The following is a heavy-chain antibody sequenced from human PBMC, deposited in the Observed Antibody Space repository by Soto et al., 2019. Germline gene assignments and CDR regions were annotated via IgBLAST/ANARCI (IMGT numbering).Heavy chain of an antibody. V-gene: IGHV1-18*01. D-gene: IGHD3-22*01. CDR3: PRAPGVYDSTGGSDY. CDR1: GYTFTSYG. J-gene: IGHJ4*02. Sequence: QVQLVQSGAEVKKPGASVKVSCKASGYTFTSYGISWVRQAPGQGLEWMGWISAYNGNTNYAQKLQGRVTMTTDTSTSTAYMERRSLRADDTAVYYFPRAPGVYDSTGGSDYWGQRTLVTVSS. CDR2: ISAYNGNT.